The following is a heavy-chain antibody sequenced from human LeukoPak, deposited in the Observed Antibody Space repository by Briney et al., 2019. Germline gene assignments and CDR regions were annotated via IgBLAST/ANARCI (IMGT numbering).Heavy chain of an antibody. CDR3: TKDMVV. Sequence: GGSLRLSCAASGFTFSSYGMHWVRQAPGKGLEWVAFIRRDESDKYYADSVKGRFTISRDNSKNTLSLQMNSLRAEDTAVYYCTKDMVVWGEGTLVAVSS. V-gene: IGHV3-30*02. CDR1: GFTFSSYG. CDR2: IRRDESDK. D-gene: IGHD3-10*01. J-gene: IGHJ4*02.